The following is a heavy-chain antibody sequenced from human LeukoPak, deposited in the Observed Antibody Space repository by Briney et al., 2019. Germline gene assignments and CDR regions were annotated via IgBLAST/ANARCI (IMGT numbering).Heavy chain of an antibody. CDR3: ARGAIVVVPAAISAFDI. CDR1: GYTFTGYY. D-gene: IGHD2-2*01. J-gene: IGHJ3*02. V-gene: IGHV1-2*02. CDR2: INPNSGGT. Sequence: ASVKVSCKASGYTFTGYYMHWVRQAPGQGLEWMGWINPNSGGTNYAQKFQGRVTMTRDTSISTAYMELSRLRSDDTAVCYCARGAIVVVPAAISAFDIWGQGTMVTVSS.